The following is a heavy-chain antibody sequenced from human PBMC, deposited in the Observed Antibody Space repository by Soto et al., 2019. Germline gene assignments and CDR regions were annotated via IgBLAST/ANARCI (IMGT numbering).Heavy chain of an antibody. V-gene: IGHV4-59*01. CDR2: IYHSGST. CDR1: GASISSSY. J-gene: IGHJ5*01. Sequence: SETLSLTCTVSGASISSSYWSWIRRPPGKGLEWIGYIYHSGSTKYNPSLKSRVTISVDTSKNQFSVKLSSVTAADTAVYYCARVWGLDYLDSWGHGTRVSVSS. CDR3: ARVWGLDYLDS. D-gene: IGHD2-21*02.